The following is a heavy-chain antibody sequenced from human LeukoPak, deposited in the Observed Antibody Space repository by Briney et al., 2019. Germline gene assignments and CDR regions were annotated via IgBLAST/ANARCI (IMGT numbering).Heavy chain of an antibody. J-gene: IGHJ4*01. CDR1: GFTFSSYW. CDR2: IKQDGGEK. V-gene: IGHV3-7*01. D-gene: IGHD6-13*01. CDR3: ARDGTAAGLYFDL. Sequence: GGSLRLSCAVSGFTFSSYWMNWVRQAPGKGLEWVASIKQDGGEKYYVDSVKGRFTISRENAKKSVYMQMSSLRAEDTAVYYCARDGTAAGLYFDLWGQGTLVTVSS.